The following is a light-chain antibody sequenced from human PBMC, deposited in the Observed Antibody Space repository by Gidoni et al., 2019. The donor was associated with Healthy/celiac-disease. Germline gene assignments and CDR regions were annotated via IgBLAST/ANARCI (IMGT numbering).Light chain of an antibody. J-gene: IGKJ4*01. Sequence: DIQMTQYPSSLSASVGDRVTITCRASQSISSYLNWYQQKPGKAPKLLIYAASSLQSGVPSRFSGSGSGTDFTLTISSLQPEDFATYYFQQSYSTLALTFGGGTKVEIK. CDR2: AAS. CDR3: QQSYSTLALT. V-gene: IGKV1-39*01. CDR1: QSISSY.